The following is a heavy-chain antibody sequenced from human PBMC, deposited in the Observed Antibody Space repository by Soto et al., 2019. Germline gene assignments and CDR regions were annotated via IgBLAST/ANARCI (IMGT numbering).Heavy chain of an antibody. V-gene: IGHV4-39*02. J-gene: IGHJ1*01. CDR2: IYYTGGT. CDR3: AREGPPIRAHNPPEYFQH. CDR1: GDSISTRSNY. Sequence: KTSETLSLTCTVSGDSISTRSNYWAWIRQPPGKGLEWIGSIYYTGGTYYHPSLKSRVTLFLDTSKNQFSLNLNSVTAADTAVYYCAREGPPIRAHNPPEYFQHWGQGTPVTVSS.